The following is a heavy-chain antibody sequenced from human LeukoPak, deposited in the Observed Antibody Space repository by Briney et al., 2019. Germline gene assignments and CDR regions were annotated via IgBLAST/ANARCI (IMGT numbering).Heavy chain of an antibody. J-gene: IGHJ6*03. D-gene: IGHD3-10*01. CDR3: ARVVGELTLGYYYYMDV. CDR2: IIPIFGTA. CDR1: GYTFTSYD. V-gene: IGHV1-69*06. Sequence: GASVKVSCKASGYTFTSYDINWVRQATGQGLEWMGGIIPIFGTANYAQKFQGRVTITADKSTSTAYMELSSLRSEDTAVYYCARVVGELTLGYYYYMDVWGKGTTVTVSS.